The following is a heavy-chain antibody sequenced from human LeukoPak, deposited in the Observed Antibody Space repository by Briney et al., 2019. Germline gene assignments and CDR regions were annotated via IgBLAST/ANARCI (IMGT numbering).Heavy chain of an antibody. D-gene: IGHD1-26*01. CDR2: IYHSGST. CDR1: GYSISSGYD. J-gene: IGHJ4*02. CDR3: ARLPGSYLYYFDY. Sequence: SETLSLTCTVSGYSISSGYDWGWIRQPPEKGLEWIGSIYHSGSTYYNPSLKSRVTTSVDTSKNQFSLKLSSVTAADTAVYYCARLPGSYLYYFDYWGQGTLVTVSS. V-gene: IGHV4-38-2*02.